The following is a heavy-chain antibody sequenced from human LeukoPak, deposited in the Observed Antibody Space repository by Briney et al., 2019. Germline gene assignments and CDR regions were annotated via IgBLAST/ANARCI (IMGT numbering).Heavy chain of an antibody. D-gene: IGHD6-19*01. J-gene: IGHJ6*03. CDR1: GYTFTGYY. Sequence: EASVKVSCKASGYTFTGYYMHWVRQAPGQGLEWMGWINPNSGGTNYAQKFQGRVTMTRDTSISTAYMELSRLRSDDTAVYYCARRPPIAVAGTLGYYYYMDVWGKGTTVTVSS. V-gene: IGHV1-2*02. CDR3: ARRPPIAVAGTLGYYYYMDV. CDR2: INPNSGGT.